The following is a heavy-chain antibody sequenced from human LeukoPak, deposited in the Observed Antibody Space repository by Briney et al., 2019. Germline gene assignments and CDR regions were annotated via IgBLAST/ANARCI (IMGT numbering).Heavy chain of an antibody. J-gene: IGHJ4*02. CDR1: VDSLHRCY. CDR2: IYFSGCA. CDR3: SGPNYSSCGLDY. Sequence: SETLSLTCSVSVDSLHRCYWPWLRQPPGKGLEWVGYIYFSGCATYNPSLKGLVTMSINTSKNQFSLNLTSVTPAVSAIYCCSGPNYSSCGLDYWGPGTVVTVSS. V-gene: IGHV4-59*01. D-gene: IGHD6-19*01.